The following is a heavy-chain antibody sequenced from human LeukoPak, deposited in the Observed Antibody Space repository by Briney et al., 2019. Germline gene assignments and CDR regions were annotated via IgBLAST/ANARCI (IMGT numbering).Heavy chain of an antibody. Sequence: GGSLRLSCAASGFTFSSYGMHWVRQAPGKGLEWVAVISYDGSNKYYADSVKGRFTISRDNSKNTLYLQMNSLRAEDTAVYYCVRAPRSAREVYYYGMDVWGQGTTVTISS. V-gene: IGHV3-30*03. CDR2: ISYDGSNK. D-gene: IGHD1-26*01. J-gene: IGHJ6*02. CDR1: GFTFSSYG. CDR3: VRAPRSAREVYYYGMDV.